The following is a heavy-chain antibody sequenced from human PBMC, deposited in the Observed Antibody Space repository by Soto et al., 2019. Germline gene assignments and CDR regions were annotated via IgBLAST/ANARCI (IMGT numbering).Heavy chain of an antibody. Sequence: ASVKVSCKASGYTFTSYDINWVRQATGQGLEWMGWMNPNSGITGYAQKCQGRVTMTRNTSISTAYMELSSLRSEDTAVYYFARVGRYSNYYYYMDVWGKGTTVTVSS. CDR2: MNPNSGIT. J-gene: IGHJ6*03. CDR1: GYTFTSYD. CDR3: ARVGRYSNYYYYMDV. D-gene: IGHD2-15*01. V-gene: IGHV1-8*01.